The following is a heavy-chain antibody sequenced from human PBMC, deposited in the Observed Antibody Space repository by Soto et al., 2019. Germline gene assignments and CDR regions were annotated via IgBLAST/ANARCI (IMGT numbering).Heavy chain of an antibody. CDR2: ISGRGAAT. J-gene: IGHJ4*02. CDR1: GFTFSSYG. V-gene: IGHV3-23*01. D-gene: IGHD3-3*01. Sequence: EVQLLESGGGLVQPGGSLRLSCASSGFTFSSYGMTWVRRPPGKGLEWVSAISGRGAATYYADSVQGRFTISRDNSNNTLYLQMNSLRAEDTAVYSCAKVLYGVVTYFDSWGQGTLVTVSS. CDR3: AKVLYGVVTYFDS.